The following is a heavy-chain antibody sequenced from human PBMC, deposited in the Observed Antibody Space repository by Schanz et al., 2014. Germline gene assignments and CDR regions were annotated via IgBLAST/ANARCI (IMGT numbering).Heavy chain of an antibody. Sequence: EVQLVESGGGLIQPGGSLRLSCAASGFNFSTHAMHWVRQAPGKGLEWVSYVSRSTPDIYYADSVKGRFTMSRDNAKNSVFLQMNSLRAEDTAVYYCVRDSFFAFDYWGQGTLVTVSS. CDR2: VSRSTPDI. CDR1: GFNFSTHA. V-gene: IGHV3-48*01. CDR3: VRDSFFAFDY. J-gene: IGHJ4*02. D-gene: IGHD3-3*01.